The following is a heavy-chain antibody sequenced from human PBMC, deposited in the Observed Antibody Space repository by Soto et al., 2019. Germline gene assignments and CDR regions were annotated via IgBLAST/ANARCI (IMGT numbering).Heavy chain of an antibody. D-gene: IGHD2-21*02. J-gene: IGHJ5*02. CDR3: AREVVVTATSRADNYFDP. CDR1: GGSISSGDYY. V-gene: IGHV4-30-4*01. Sequence: PSETLSLTCTVSGGSISSGDYYWSWIRQPPGKGLEWIGYIYYSGSTYYNPSLKSRVTISVDTSKNQFSLKLSSATAADTAIYYCAREVVVTATSRADNYFDPWGQGTLVTVSS. CDR2: IYYSGST.